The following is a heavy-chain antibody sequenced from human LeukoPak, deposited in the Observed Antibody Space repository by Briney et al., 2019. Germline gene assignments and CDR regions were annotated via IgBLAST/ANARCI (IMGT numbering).Heavy chain of an antibody. CDR3: TGNYYGSGSYADFDY. CDR1: GFTFSGSA. D-gene: IGHD3-10*01. CDR2: IRSTANGYAT. Sequence: PGGSLRLSCAASGFTFSGSALHWVRQASGKGLEWVGRIRSTANGYATAYAASVKGRVTISRDDSKNTGYLQMDSLRTEDTAVYYCTGNYYGSGSYADFDYWGQGTLVTVSS. J-gene: IGHJ4*02. V-gene: IGHV3-73*01.